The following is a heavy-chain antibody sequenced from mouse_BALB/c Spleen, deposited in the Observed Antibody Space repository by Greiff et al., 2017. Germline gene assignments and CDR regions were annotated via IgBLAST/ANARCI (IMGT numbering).Heavy chain of an antibody. CDR3: ARRGLGREYFDY. Sequence: EVMLVESGGGLVQPGGSRKLSCAASGFTFSSFGMHWVRQAPEKGLEWVAYISSGSSTIYYADTVKGRFTISRDNPKNTLFLQMTSLRSEDTAMYYCARRGLGREYFDYWGQGTTLTVSS. V-gene: IGHV5-17*02. D-gene: IGHD4-1*01. CDR2: ISSGSSTI. CDR1: GFTFSSFG. J-gene: IGHJ2*01.